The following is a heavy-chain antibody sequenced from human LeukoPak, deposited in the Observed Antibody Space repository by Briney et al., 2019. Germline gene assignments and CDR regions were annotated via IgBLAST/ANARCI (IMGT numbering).Heavy chain of an antibody. CDR3: ARDLLIGGDP. CDR2: IYYSGST. J-gene: IGHJ5*02. D-gene: IGHD2-15*01. V-gene: IGHV4-61*01. CDR1: GGSVSSGSYY. Sequence: SETLSLTCTVSGGSVSSGSYYWSWIRQPPGKGLEWIGYIYYSGSTNYNPSLKSRVTISVDTSKNQFSLKLGSVTAADTAVYYCARDLLIGGDPWGQGTLVTVSS.